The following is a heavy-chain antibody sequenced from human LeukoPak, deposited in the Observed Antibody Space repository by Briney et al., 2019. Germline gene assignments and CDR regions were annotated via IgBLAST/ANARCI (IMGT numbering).Heavy chain of an antibody. CDR3: ARDEMVVAAKGRNYYYGMDV. CDR1: GGTFSSYA. J-gene: IGHJ6*02. V-gene: IGHV1-69*13. Sequence: SVKVSCKASGGTFSSYAISWVRQAPGQGLEWMGGIIPTFGTANYAQKFQGRVTITADESTSTAYMGLSSLRSEDTAVYYCARDEMVVAAKGRNYYYGMDVWGQGTTVTVSS. CDR2: IIPTFGTA. D-gene: IGHD2-15*01.